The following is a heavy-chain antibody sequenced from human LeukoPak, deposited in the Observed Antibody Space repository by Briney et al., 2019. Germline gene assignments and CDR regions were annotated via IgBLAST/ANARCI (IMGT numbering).Heavy chain of an antibody. D-gene: IGHD4-17*01. V-gene: IGHV4-59*01. CDR3: AREDPQTTVPEGLDV. CDR1: GGSIGSYY. CDR2: IYYSGTT. Sequence: SEALSLTCAVSGGSIGSYYWSWLRQPPGRGLEWIGYIYYSGTTNYNPSLKSRVTMSVDTSKNQFSLKLTSVTAADTAIYYCAREDPQTTVPEGLDVWGQGTTVTVSS. J-gene: IGHJ6*02.